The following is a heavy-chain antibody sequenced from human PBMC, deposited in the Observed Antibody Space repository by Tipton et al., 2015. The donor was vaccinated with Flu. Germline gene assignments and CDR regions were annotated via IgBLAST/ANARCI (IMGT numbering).Heavy chain of an antibody. CDR2: IIPIFGTA. CDR3: ARAHSMDIVATIMNY. J-gene: IGHJ4*02. CDR1: GGTFSSYA. Sequence: QVQLVQSGPEVKKPGSSVKVSCKASGGTFSSYAISWVRQAPGQGLEWMGRIIPIFGTANYAQKFQGRVTITADESTSTAYTELSSLRSEDTAVYYCARAHSMDIVATIMNYWGQGTLVTVSS. V-gene: IGHV1-69*18. D-gene: IGHD5-12*01.